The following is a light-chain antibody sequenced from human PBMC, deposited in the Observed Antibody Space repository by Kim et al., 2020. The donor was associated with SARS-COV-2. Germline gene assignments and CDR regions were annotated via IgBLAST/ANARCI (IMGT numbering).Light chain of an antibody. CDR2: LGS. V-gene: IGKV2-28*01. J-gene: IGKJ5*01. CDR1: QSLLHGNGYTY. Sequence: PASISCRSSQSLLHGNGYTYLDWFLQKPGHSPQLLIYLGSNRASGVPDRFSGSGSGTDFTLKISRVEAEDVGIYYCMQALQNPFTFGQGTRLEIK. CDR3: MQALQNPFT.